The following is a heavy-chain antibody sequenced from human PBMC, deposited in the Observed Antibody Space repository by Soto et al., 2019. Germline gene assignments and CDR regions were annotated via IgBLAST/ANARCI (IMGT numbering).Heavy chain of an antibody. CDR1: GGSIASSGYY. CDR3: ARQSGSGSYYIYYYYGMDV. Sequence: SETLSLTCTVSGGSIASSGYYWGWIRQPPGKGLEWIGSIYHSGSTYYNPSLKSRATISVDTSKNQFSLKLSSVTAADTAVYYCARQSGSGSYYIYYYYGMDVWGQGTTVTVSS. V-gene: IGHV4-39*01. J-gene: IGHJ6*02. D-gene: IGHD3-10*01. CDR2: IYHSGST.